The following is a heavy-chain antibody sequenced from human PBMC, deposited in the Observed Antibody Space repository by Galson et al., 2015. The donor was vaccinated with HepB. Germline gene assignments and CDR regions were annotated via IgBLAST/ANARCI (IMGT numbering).Heavy chain of an antibody. CDR3: AREFHVGHYDT. CDR1: GYTSTSYD. D-gene: IGHD3-10*01. CDR2: IKSSDGWT. Sequence: SVKVSCKASGYTSTSYDLHWVRQAPGQGLEWMGGIKSSDGWTSYAQRFQGRVTVTRDTSTRTAYMELSSVRSEDTAVYYCAREFHVGHYDTWGKGTLVTVTS. V-gene: IGHV1-46*01. J-gene: IGHJ5*02.